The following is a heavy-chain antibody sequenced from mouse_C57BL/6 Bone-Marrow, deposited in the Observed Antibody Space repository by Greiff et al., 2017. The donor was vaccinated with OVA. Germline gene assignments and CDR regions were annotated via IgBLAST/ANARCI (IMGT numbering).Heavy chain of an antibody. CDR1: GFTFSSYT. V-gene: IGHV5-9*01. Sequence: EVQLVESGGGLVKPGGSLKLSCAASGFTFSSYTMSWVRQTPEKRLEWVATISGGGGNTYYPDSVKGRFTISRDNAKNTLYLQMSSLRSEDTALYYCARRNYYGSSSYYFDYWGQGTTLTVSS. D-gene: IGHD1-1*01. CDR3: ARRNYYGSSSYYFDY. CDR2: ISGGGGNT. J-gene: IGHJ2*01.